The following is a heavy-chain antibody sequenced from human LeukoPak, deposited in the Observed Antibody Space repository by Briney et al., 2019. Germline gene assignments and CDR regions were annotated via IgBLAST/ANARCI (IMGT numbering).Heavy chain of an antibody. D-gene: IGHD3-10*01. J-gene: IGHJ6*02. CDR2: IGSSGATT. V-gene: IGHV3-23*01. CDR3: ARDLVVRNAYYYNYGMDV. CDR1: GFTFNKFA. Sequence: DGSLPLPQEASGFTFNKFAISWVRQAPGKGPEWVSAIGSSGATTFYADSVKGRFTISRDNSKNTLYLQMNSLRAEDTAVYYCARDLVVRNAYYYNYGMDVWGQGTLVTVSS.